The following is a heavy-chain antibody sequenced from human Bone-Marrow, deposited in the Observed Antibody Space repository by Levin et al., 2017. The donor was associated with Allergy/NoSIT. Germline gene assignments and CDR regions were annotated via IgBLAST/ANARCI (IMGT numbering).Heavy chain of an antibody. CDR3: AGGPRRSY. CDR2: IYSDGTI. V-gene: IGHV3-53*01. D-gene: IGHD3-16*01. CDR1: GFTVSNNY. Sequence: LKISCAVSGFTVSNNYMSWVRQAPGKGLEWVSLIYSDGTIDYADSVKGRFTISRDNSKNTLSLQMNSLTADDTAVYYCAGGPRRSYWGQGTLVTVSS. J-gene: IGHJ4*02.